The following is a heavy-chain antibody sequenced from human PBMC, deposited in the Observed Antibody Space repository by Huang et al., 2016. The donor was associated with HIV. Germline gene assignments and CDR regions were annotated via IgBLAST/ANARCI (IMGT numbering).Heavy chain of an antibody. CDR3: AIHDSNDFTFDD. CDR2: NFPGNSNT. V-gene: IGHV5-51*03. J-gene: IGHJ4*02. Sequence: EVQLVQSGVELKKPGESLTISCKGSGFSFTSYWIGWVRQMPGKGLVWMSINFPGNSNTFYSTAFQGQVAISADKYTRTAYLQWSSLKASDSAIYYCAIHDSNDFTFDDWGQGTLVAVSS. D-gene: IGHD5-18*01. CDR1: GFSFTSYW.